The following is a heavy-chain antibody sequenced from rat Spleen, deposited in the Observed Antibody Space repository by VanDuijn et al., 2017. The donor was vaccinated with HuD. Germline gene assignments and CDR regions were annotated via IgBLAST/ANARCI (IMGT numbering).Heavy chain of an antibody. J-gene: IGHJ2*01. CDR1: GFTFSNYG. CDR3: ARQGMGITRAWLFDY. Sequence: EVQLVESGGGLVQPGRSLKLSCAASGFTFSNYGMHWIRQAPTKGLEWVASISPSGGSTYYRDSVKGRFTISRDNAKSTLYLQMDSLRSEDTATYYCARQGMGITRAWLFDYWGQGVMVTVSS. V-gene: IGHV5-19*01. D-gene: IGHD1-9*01. CDR2: ISPSGGST.